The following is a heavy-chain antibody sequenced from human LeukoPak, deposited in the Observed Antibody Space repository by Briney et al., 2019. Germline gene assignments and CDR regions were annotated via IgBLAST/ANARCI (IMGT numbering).Heavy chain of an antibody. J-gene: IGHJ5*02. V-gene: IGHV4-61*02. CDR3: ASGHNWNYVGWFDP. Sequence: SQTLSLTCTVSGGPISSGSYYWSWIRQPAGKGLEWIGRIYTSGSTNYNPSLKSRVTISVDTSKNQFSLKLSSVTAADTAVYYCASGHNWNYVGWFDPWGQGTLVTVSS. CDR2: IYTSGST. D-gene: IGHD1-7*01. CDR1: GGPISSGSYY.